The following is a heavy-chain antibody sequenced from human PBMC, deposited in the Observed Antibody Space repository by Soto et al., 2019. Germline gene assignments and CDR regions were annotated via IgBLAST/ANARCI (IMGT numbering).Heavy chain of an antibody. V-gene: IGHV4-59*01. CDR1: GGSISRYY. CDR2: MYNTGST. Sequence: PSETLSLTCTVSGGSISRYYWRWIRQPPGKGLEWIGYMYNTGSTIYNPSLKSRVTISVDTSKNQFSLKLNSVTAADTAVYYCARDLWGYCGADCYPLDVWGQGTTVTVS. D-gene: IGHD2-21*02. CDR3: ARDLWGYCGADCYPLDV. J-gene: IGHJ6*02.